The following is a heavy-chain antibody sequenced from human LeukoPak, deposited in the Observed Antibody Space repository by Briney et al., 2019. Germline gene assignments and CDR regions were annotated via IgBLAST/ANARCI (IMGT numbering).Heavy chain of an antibody. CDR1: GYTFTSYD. V-gene: IGHV1-8*01. Sequence: ASVKVSCKASGYTFTSYDINWVRQATGQGLEWMGWMNPNSGNTGYAQKLQGRVTMTTDTSTSTAYMELRSLRSDDTAVYYCARVAMTPHDAFDIWGQGTMVTVSS. CDR3: ARVAMTPHDAFDI. J-gene: IGHJ3*02. CDR2: MNPNSGNT. D-gene: IGHD2-2*01.